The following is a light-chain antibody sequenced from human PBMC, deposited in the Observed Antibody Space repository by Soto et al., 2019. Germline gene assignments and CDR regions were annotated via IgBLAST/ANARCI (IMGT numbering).Light chain of an antibody. Sequence: VVTHYACGVSLSPGEGATLPCMARHRFXSSYLAWYWQKPGKAPRLPXACAASMATGSPDRLSGSGSETDFPLTISRLDPKYFAVYYFQQYGSSPCTFGQGTKVDIK. CDR2: CAA. CDR1: HRFXSSY. V-gene: IGKV3-20*01. CDR3: QQYGSSPCT. J-gene: IGKJ1*01.